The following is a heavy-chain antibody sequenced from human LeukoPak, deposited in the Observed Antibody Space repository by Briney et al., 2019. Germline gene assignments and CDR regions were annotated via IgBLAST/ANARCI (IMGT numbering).Heavy chain of an antibody. J-gene: IGHJ4*02. Sequence: GGSLRLSCAASGFTFNNAWMSWVRQAPGRGLEWVANIRQDGSEKYYLDSVKGRFTISRDNAANSLYLQMNSLRAEDTAVYYCARGHYGLDYWGQGTLVTVSS. CDR1: GFTFNNAW. CDR3: ARGHYGLDY. V-gene: IGHV3-7*04. CDR2: IRQDGSEK. D-gene: IGHD3-10*01.